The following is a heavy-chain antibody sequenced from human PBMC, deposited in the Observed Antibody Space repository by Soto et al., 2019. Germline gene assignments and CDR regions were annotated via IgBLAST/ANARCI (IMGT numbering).Heavy chain of an antibody. Sequence: GESLRLSCAASGFTFSSYAMHWVRQAPGKGLEWVAVVSYDGSNKYYSDSVKGRFTISRDNSTNTLYLQMNSLRAEDPAVYYCARDGAAMASNFDYWGQGTLVTVSS. J-gene: IGHJ4*02. CDR3: ARDGAAMASNFDY. CDR2: VSYDGSNK. CDR1: GFTFSSYA. V-gene: IGHV3-30-3*01. D-gene: IGHD5-18*01.